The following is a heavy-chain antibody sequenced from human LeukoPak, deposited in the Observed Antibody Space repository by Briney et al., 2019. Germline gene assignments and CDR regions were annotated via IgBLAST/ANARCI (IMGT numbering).Heavy chain of an antibody. J-gene: IGHJ4*02. Sequence: PGGSLRLSCAASGFTFSSYAMSWVRQAPGKGLEWVSAISGSGGSAYYADSVKGRFTISRDNSKNTLYLQMNSLRAEDTAVYYCAKRRSYDPRIYYFDYWGQGTLVTVSS. V-gene: IGHV3-23*01. CDR1: GFTFSSYA. CDR2: ISGSGGSA. D-gene: IGHD5-12*01. CDR3: AKRRSYDPRIYYFDY.